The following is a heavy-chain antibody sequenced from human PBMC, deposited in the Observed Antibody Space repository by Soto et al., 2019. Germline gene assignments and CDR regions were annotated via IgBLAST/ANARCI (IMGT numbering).Heavy chain of an antibody. CDR1: GGSISSSNW. CDR2: IYHSGST. Sequence: SETLSLTCAVSGGSISSSNWWSWVRQPPGKGLEWIGEIYHSGSTNYNPSLKSRVTILEDKSKNQFSLKLSSVTAADAAVYDCARGLPGPFDYWGQGTLFTV. D-gene: IGHD3-16*01. J-gene: IGHJ4*02. V-gene: IGHV4-4*02. CDR3: ARGLPGPFDY.